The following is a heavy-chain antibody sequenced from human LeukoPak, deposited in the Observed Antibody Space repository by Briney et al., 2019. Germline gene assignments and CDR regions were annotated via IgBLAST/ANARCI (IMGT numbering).Heavy chain of an antibody. CDR3: VRRSPPYYYDSSGYYDY. D-gene: IGHD3-22*01. Sequence: PSETLSLTCTVSGGSISSYYWSWIRQPPGKGLEWIGYIYYSGSTNYNPSLKSRVTISVDTSKNQFSLKLSSVTAADTAVYYCVRRSPPYYYDSSGYYDYWGQGTLVTVSS. J-gene: IGHJ4*02. V-gene: IGHV4-59*01. CDR1: GGSISSYY. CDR2: IYYSGST.